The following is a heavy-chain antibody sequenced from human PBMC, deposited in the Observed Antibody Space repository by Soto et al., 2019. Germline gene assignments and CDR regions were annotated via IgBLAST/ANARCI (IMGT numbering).Heavy chain of an antibody. D-gene: IGHD3-9*01. J-gene: IGHJ4*02. Sequence: GGSLRLSCAASGFTFSSYAMSWVRQAPGKGLEWVSAISGSGGSTYYADSVKGRFTISRDNSKNTLYLQMNSLRAEDTAVYYCAKDYDILTGYWSDYWGQGTLVTVSS. CDR3: AKDYDILTGYWSDY. CDR1: GFTFSSYA. V-gene: IGHV3-23*01. CDR2: ISGSGGST.